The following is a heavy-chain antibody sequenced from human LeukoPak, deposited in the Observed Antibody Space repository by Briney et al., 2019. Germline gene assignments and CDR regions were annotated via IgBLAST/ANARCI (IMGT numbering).Heavy chain of an antibody. CDR2: IYSGGSA. Sequence: GGSLRLSCAASGFTVSSNYMSWVRQAPGKGLEWVPVIYSGGSAYYADSVKGRFTISRDNSKNTLYLQMNGLRAEDTAVYYCARVGSGSYYGNWGQGTLVTVSS. D-gene: IGHD3-10*01. CDR3: ARVGSGSYYGN. V-gene: IGHV3-53*01. J-gene: IGHJ4*02. CDR1: GFTVSSNY.